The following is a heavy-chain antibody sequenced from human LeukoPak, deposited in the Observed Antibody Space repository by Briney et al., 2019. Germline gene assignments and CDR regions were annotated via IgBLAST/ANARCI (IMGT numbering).Heavy chain of an antibody. D-gene: IGHD3-10*01. CDR3: ARAPLFPYYGSGSYIFGGFDY. CDR1: GFTFSSYW. J-gene: IGHJ4*02. V-gene: IGHV3-74*01. Sequence: GGSLRLSCAASGFTFSSYWMHWVRQAPGKGLVWVSRINSDGSSTSYADSVKGRFTISRDNAKNTLYLQMNSLRAEDTAVYYCARAPLFPYYGSGSYIFGGFDYWGQGTLVTVSS. CDR2: INSDGSST.